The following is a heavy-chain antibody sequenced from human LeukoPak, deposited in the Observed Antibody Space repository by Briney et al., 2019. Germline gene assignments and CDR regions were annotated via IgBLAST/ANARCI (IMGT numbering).Heavy chain of an antibody. J-gene: IGHJ4*02. CDR1: GFTFSSYA. V-gene: IGHV1-46*01. Sequence: KPGGSLRLSCSASGFTFSSYAMHWVRQAPGQGLEWMGIINPSGGSTTYAQRFQGRVTMTRDTSTSTVYMELSSLRSEDTAVFYCARDSSSSSLDYWGQGTLVTVSS. D-gene: IGHD6-6*01. CDR2: INPSGGST. CDR3: ARDSSSSSLDY.